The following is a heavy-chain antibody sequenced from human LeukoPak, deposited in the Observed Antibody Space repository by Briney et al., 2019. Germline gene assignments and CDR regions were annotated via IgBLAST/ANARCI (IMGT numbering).Heavy chain of an antibody. Sequence: GGSLRLSCAASGFTFSSHAMSWVRQAPGKGLEWVSGISGSGGSTYYADSVKGRFTISRDNSKNTLYMQMNSLRVGDTAVYYCAKDHSPTYWGQGTLVTVSS. CDR1: GFTFSSHA. CDR2: ISGSGGST. CDR3: AKDHSPTY. V-gene: IGHV3-23*01. J-gene: IGHJ4*02. D-gene: IGHD1-1*01.